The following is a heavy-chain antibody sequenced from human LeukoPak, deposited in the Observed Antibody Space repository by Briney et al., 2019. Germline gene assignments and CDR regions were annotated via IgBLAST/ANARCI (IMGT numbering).Heavy chain of an antibody. CDR2: IYTSGST. D-gene: IGHD4-17*01. V-gene: IGHV4-4*07. J-gene: IGHJ1*01. CDR1: GGSISSYY. Sequence: SETLSLTCTVSGGSISSYYWSWIRQPAGKGLEWIGRIYTSGSTNYNPSLKSRVTMSVDTSKNQFSLKLSSVTAADTAVYYCARESDYGDYPEYFQHWGQGTLVTVSS. CDR3: ARESDYGDYPEYFQH.